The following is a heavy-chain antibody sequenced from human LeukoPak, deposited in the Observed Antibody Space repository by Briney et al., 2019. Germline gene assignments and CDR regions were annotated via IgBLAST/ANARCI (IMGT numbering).Heavy chain of an antibody. V-gene: IGHV4-34*01. CDR3: ARGALAARHFYYYYYMDV. Sequence: SETLSLTCAVYGGSFSGYSWSWIRQPPGKGLEWIGEINHSGSTNYNPSLKGRVTISVDTSKNQFSLKLSSVTAADTAVYYCARGALAARHFYYYYYMDVWGKGTTVTVSS. J-gene: IGHJ6*03. CDR2: INHSGST. CDR1: GGSFSGYS. D-gene: IGHD6-13*01.